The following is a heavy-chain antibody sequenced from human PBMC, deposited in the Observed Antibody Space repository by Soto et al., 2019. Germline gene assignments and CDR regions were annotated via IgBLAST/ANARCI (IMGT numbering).Heavy chain of an antibody. D-gene: IGHD3-3*01. J-gene: IGHJ4*02. CDR2: ISGSDGKT. CDR3: ARWSYLDY. V-gene: IGHV3-23*01. Sequence: SCKASRYSFTTYALSWVRQAPGKGLEWVSTISGSDGKTFYADSVKGRFSISRDTSQSTLYLQMNSLRADDTAMYYCARWSYLDYWGQGTRVTSPQ. CDR1: RYSFTTYA.